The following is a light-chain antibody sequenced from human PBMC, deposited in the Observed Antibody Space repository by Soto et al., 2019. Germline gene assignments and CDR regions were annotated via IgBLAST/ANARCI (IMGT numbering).Light chain of an antibody. CDR3: QQYGTSPTWT. V-gene: IGKV3-20*01. CDR2: GAS. CDR1: QSVSSSY. J-gene: IGKJ1*01. Sequence: EIVLTQSPGTLSLSPGERATLSCRVSQSVSSSYLAWYQQKPGQAPRLLIYGASSRATGIPDRFSGSGSGTDFTLTISRLEPEDFAVYSCQQYGTSPTWTFGQGTKVEIK.